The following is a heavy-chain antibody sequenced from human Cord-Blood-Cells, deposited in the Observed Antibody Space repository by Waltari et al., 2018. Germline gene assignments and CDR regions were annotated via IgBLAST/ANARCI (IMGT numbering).Heavy chain of an antibody. CDR2: INHSGST. CDR1: GGSFSGYY. D-gene: IGHD1-1*01. V-gene: IGHV4-34*01. CDR3: ARAPRTDPGWFDP. Sequence: QVQLQQWGAGLLKPSATLSLTCAVYGGSFSGYYWSWIRQPPGKGLEWIGEINHSGSTNYNPSLKSRVTISVDTSKNQFSLKLSSVTAADTAVYYCARAPRTDPGWFDPWGQGTLVTVSS. J-gene: IGHJ5*02.